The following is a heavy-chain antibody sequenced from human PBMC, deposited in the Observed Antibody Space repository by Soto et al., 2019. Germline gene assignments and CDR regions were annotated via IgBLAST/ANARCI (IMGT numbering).Heavy chain of an antibody. V-gene: IGHV4-34*01. CDR1: GGSFSGYY. D-gene: IGHD3-22*01. Sequence: SETLSLTCAVYGGSFSGYYWSWIRQPPGKGLEWFGEINHSGSTNYNPSLKSRVTISVDTSKNQFSLKLSSVTAADTAVYYCARGGPYDSSGSARPRKDAFDIWGQGTMVTVSS. CDR3: ARGGPYDSSGSARPRKDAFDI. J-gene: IGHJ3*02. CDR2: INHSGST.